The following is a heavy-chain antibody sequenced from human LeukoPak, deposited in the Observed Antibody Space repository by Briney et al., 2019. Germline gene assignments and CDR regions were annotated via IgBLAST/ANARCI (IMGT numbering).Heavy chain of an antibody. CDR3: TRHDYYGSGTPGP. CDR2: IYYSGST. Sequence: SETLSLTCTVSGGSISSSNYYWGWIRQPPGTGLEWIGTIYYSGSTYYSPSLKSRVTISVDTSKNQFSLKLNSVTAADTAVYYCTRHDYYGSGTPGPWGQGTLVTVSS. V-gene: IGHV4-39*01. CDR1: GGSISSSNYY. D-gene: IGHD3-10*01. J-gene: IGHJ4*02.